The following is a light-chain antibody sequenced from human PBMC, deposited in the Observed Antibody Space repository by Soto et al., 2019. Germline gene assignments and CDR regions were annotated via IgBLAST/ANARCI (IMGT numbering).Light chain of an antibody. CDR3: SSHSSSSTLVV. CDR2: DVN. V-gene: IGLV2-14*03. CDR1: SSDVGGYNY. J-gene: IGLJ2*01. Sequence: QSALSQPASMSGSPGQSITISCTGTSSDVGGYNYVSWYRQYPGKAPKLIIYDVNNRPSEVSNRVSGSKSGNTASLTISGLKAEDEADYYCSSHSSSSTLVVFGGGTQLTVL.